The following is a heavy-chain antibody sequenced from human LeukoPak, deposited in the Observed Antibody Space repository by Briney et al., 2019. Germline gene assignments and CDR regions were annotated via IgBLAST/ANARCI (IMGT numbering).Heavy chain of an antibody. Sequence: SETLSLTCAVYGGSFSGYYWSWIRQPPGKGLEWIGEINHSGSTNYNPSLKSRVTMSVDTSKNQFSLKLSSVTAADTAVYYCAREKGIIMVRDNWFDPWGQGTLVTVSS. CDR3: AREKGIIMVRDNWFDP. CDR1: GGSFSGYY. CDR2: INHSGST. J-gene: IGHJ5*02. V-gene: IGHV4-34*01. D-gene: IGHD3-10*01.